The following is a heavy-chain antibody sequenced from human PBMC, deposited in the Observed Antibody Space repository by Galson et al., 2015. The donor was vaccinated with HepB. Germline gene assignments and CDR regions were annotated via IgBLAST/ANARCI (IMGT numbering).Heavy chain of an antibody. CDR3: ARDRWFDP. CDR2: ISSSGGTI. V-gene: IGHV3-48*03. CDR1: GFTFSSYE. Sequence: SLRLSCAASGFTFSSYEMNWVRQAPGKGLEWISYISSSGGTIYYTDSVKGRFTISRDNAKNSLYLQMNSLRAEDTAIYYCARDRWFDPWGQGSLVTVSS. J-gene: IGHJ5*02.